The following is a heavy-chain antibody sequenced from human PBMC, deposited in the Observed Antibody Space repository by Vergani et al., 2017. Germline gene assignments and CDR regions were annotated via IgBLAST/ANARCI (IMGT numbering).Heavy chain of an antibody. CDR1: GFTFSSYS. Sequence: EVQLVESGGGLVQPGGSLRLSCAASGFTFSSYSMNWVRQAPGKGLEWVSYISSSSSTIYYADSVKGRFTISRDNAKNTLYLQMNSLRAEDTAVYYCANGESSSSTPYYFDYWGQGTLVTVSS. CDR2: ISSSSSTI. D-gene: IGHD6-6*01. V-gene: IGHV3-48*01. J-gene: IGHJ4*02. CDR3: ANGESSSSTPYYFDY.